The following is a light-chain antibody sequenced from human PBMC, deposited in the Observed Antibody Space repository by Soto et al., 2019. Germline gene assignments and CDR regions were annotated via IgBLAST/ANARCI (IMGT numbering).Light chain of an antibody. CDR2: DDN. CDR1: SGSIASNY. J-gene: IGLJ3*02. CDR3: QYYDSSNRV. Sequence: NFMLTQPPSVSESPGKTVTISCTRSSGSIASNYVQWYQQRPGSSPTTVIYDDNQRPSGVPDRFSGSIDSSSNSASLTISGLKTEDEADYCCQYYDSSNRVFGGGTKLTVL. V-gene: IGLV6-57*01.